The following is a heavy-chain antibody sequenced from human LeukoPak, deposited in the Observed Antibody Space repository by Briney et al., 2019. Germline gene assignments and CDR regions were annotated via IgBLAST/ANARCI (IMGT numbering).Heavy chain of an antibody. Sequence: ASVKVSCKASGYTFTSYGISWVRQAPGQGLEWMGWISAYNGNTNYAQKLQGRVTMTTDTSTSTAYMELRSLRSDDTAVYYCARDLIETYCGGDCHPTLFGYWGQGTLVTVSS. CDR3: ARDLIETYCGGDCHPTLFGY. CDR1: GYTFTSYG. D-gene: IGHD2-21*02. CDR2: ISAYNGNT. J-gene: IGHJ4*02. V-gene: IGHV1-18*01.